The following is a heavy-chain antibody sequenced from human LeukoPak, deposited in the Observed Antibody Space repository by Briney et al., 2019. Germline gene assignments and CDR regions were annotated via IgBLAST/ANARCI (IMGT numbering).Heavy chain of an antibody. CDR2: IYSGGST. CDR3: AKGRSGVAVAGKGDFDY. CDR1: GFTVSSNY. V-gene: IGHV3-53*01. J-gene: IGHJ4*02. D-gene: IGHD6-19*01. Sequence: PGGSLRLSCAASGFTVSSNYMSWVRQAPGKGLEWVSVIYSGGSTYYADSVKGRFTISRDNSKNTLYLQMNSLRAEDTAVYYCAKGRSGVAVAGKGDFDYWGQGTLVTVSS.